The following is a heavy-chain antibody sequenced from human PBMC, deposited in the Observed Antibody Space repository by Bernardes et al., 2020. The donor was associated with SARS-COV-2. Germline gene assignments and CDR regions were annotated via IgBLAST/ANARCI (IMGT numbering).Heavy chain of an antibody. CDR1: GFTFR. V-gene: IGHV3-74*01. D-gene: IGHD3-22*01. CDR2: INTDGSSA. J-gene: IGHJ4*02. CDR3: ARGASSGYRIDY. Sequence: GGSLRLSCAASGFTFRMHWVRQVPGRGLVWLSRINTDGSSANYADSVKGRFTITRDNAKNTLWLQMNSLRDEDTAIYYCARGASSGYRIDYWGPGLLVTVSS.